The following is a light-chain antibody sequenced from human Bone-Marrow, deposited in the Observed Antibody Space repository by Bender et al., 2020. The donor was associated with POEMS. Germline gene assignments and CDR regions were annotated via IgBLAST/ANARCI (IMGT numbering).Light chain of an antibody. CDR2: QDT. Sequence: SYEVTQPPSLSVSPGQTASITCSGDDLGDKYVAWYQQNPGQSPVLVIYQDTKRPSGIPERFSGSNSGNTATLTISGTQAMDETDYYCQTWETYSVIFGEGTKLTVL. V-gene: IGLV3-1*01. CDR3: QTWETYSVI. CDR1: DLGDKY. J-gene: IGLJ2*01.